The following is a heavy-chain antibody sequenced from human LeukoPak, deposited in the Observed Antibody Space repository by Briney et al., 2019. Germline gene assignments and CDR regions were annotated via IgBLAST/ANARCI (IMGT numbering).Heavy chain of an antibody. J-gene: IGHJ6*03. CDR1: GGSISSSSYY. CDR2: IYYSGST. CDR3: ARVDYGGDYYYMDV. Sequence: SETLSLTCTVSGGSISSSSYYWGWIRQPPGKGLEWIGSIYYSGSTYYNPSLKSRVTISVDTSKNQFSLKLSSVTAADTAVYYCARVDYGGDYYYMDVWGKGTTVTVSS. D-gene: IGHD4-23*01. V-gene: IGHV4-39*07.